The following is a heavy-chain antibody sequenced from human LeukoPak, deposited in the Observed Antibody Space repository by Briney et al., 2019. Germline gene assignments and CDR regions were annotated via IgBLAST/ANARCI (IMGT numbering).Heavy chain of an antibody. CDR1: GFTFSSYA. D-gene: IGHD3-10*01. Sequence: GGSLRLSCAASGFTFSSYAMHWVRQAPGKGLEWVAVISYDGSNKYYADSVKGRFTISRDNAKNTLYLQMRSLRADDTAIYYCNVRWGPNFDYWGQGSLVSVSP. J-gene: IGHJ4*02. CDR2: ISYDGSNK. CDR3: NVRWGPNFDY. V-gene: IGHV3-30*04.